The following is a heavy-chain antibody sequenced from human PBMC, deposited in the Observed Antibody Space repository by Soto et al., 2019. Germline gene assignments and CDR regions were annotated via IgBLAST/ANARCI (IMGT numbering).Heavy chain of an antibody. CDR1: GFTFSSYA. V-gene: IGHV3-30-3*01. J-gene: IGHJ4*02. Sequence: QVQLVESGGGVVQPGRSLRLSCAASGFTFSSYAMHWVRQAPGKGLEWVASISYDGSNKYYADSVKGRFTISRDNSNATLYLQMNSLRTEDTAVYYCARDRGNWKPALCQYFDHWGQGSLVTVSS. D-gene: IGHD1-1*01. CDR2: ISYDGSNK. CDR3: ARDRGNWKPALCQYFDH.